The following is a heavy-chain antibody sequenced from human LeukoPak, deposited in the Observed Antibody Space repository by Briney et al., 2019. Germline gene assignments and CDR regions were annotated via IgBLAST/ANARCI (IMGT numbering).Heavy chain of an antibody. CDR1: GGSSSSYY. CDR2: IYYSGST. J-gene: IGHJ1*01. CDR3: ARGVVGACYEADYFQH. D-gene: IGHD1-26*01. V-gene: IGHV4-59*01. Sequence: SETLSLTCTVSGGSSSSYYWSWIRQPPGKGLEWIGYIYYSGSTNYNPSLKSRVTISVDTSKNQFSLILSSVTAADTAVYYCARGVVGACYEADYFQHWGQGTLVTVSS.